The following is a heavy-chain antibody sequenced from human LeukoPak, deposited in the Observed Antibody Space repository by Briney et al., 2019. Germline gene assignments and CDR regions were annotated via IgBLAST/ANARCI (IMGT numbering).Heavy chain of an antibody. CDR3: ARDTMRTDRSGYYHPDYFDY. J-gene: IGHJ4*02. D-gene: IGHD3-22*01. Sequence: GGPLRLSCAASGFRFSVYEINWVRQAPGKGVEWVLYLSNGGDSIYYADSVNRRCTNSRNNAKNSLYRQMNSLRAEDTAVYYCARDTMRTDRSGYYHPDYFDYWGQGTLVTVSS. CDR2: LSNGGDSI. V-gene: IGHV3-48*03. CDR1: GFRFSVYE.